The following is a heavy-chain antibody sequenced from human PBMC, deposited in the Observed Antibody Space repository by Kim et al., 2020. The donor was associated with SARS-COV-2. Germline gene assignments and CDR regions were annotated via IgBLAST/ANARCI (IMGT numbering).Heavy chain of an antibody. CDR3: ARDQYSSSWYTDAFDI. Sequence: GGSLRLSCAASGFTFSSYSMNWVRQAPGKGLEWVSYISSSSSTIYYADSVKGRFTISRDSAKNSLYLQMNSLRDEDTAVYYCARDQYSSSWYTDAFDIWGQGTMVTVSS. D-gene: IGHD6-13*01. CDR2: ISSSSSTI. V-gene: IGHV3-48*02. CDR1: GFTFSSYS. J-gene: IGHJ3*02.